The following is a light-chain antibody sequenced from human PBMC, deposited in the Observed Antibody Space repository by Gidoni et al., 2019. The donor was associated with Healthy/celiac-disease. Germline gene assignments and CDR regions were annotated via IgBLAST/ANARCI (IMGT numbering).Light chain of an antibody. V-gene: IGLV3-19*01. J-gene: IGLJ3*02. CDR1: SLRSYY. CDR3: NSRDSSGNHWV. CDR2: GKN. Sequence: SSELTQDPAVSVALGQTVRITCQGDSLRSYYESWYQQKPGQAPVLVIYGKNNRPSGIPDRFTGSSSVNTSSLTITVAQAEDEADYYCNSRDSSGNHWVFGGGTKLTVL.